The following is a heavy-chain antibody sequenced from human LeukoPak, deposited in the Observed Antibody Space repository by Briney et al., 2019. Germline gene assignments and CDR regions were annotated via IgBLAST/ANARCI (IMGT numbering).Heavy chain of an antibody. D-gene: IGHD3-10*01. CDR1: GYTFTSYG. CDR3: ARTMENSRAFYYYGMDV. Sequence: VASVKVSCKASGYTFTSYGISWVRQAPGQGLEWMGYINPSSGVSNFAQKFQGRVTMTRDTSFSTAHMELSRLRSDDTAVYYCARTMENSRAFYYYGMDVWGQGTTVTVS. V-gene: IGHV1-2*02. J-gene: IGHJ6*02. CDR2: INPSSGVS.